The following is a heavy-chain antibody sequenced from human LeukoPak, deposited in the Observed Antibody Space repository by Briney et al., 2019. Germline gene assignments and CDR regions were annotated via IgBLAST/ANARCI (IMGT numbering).Heavy chain of an antibody. J-gene: IGHJ5*02. V-gene: IGHV3-23*01. Sequence: PGGSLRLSCAASEFTFSSYAMQWVRQAPGKGLEWVSGISASGGNTWYADSVKGQFTISRDNSKNTLYLQMNSLRGEDTAVYYCARGSSSWYSDWLDPWGQGTLVTVSS. CDR1: EFTFSSYA. CDR3: ARGSSSWYSDWLDP. CDR2: ISASGGNT. D-gene: IGHD6-13*01.